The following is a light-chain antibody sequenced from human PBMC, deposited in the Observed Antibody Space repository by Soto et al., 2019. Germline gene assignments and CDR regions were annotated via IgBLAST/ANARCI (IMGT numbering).Light chain of an antibody. V-gene: IGKV1-39*01. CDR3: QQSYSTPET. J-gene: IGKJ1*01. CDR2: AAS. Sequence: DIQMTQSPSSLSASVGARVTITCRASQSISSFLNWYQQKPGKAPRLLIYAASSLQSGVPSRFSASGSGTDFTLTISSLQPEDFATYYCQQSYSTPETFGQGTKVEIK. CDR1: QSISSF.